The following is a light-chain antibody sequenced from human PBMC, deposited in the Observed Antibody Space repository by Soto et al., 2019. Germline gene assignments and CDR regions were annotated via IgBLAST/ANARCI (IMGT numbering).Light chain of an antibody. V-gene: IGLV2-8*01. J-gene: IGLJ1*01. CDR1: KNDIGVYDF. CDR3: KSYAGSNTDV. Sequence: QSGLAQPPSASGSPGQSVTISCTGTKNDIGVYDFVSWYQHHPGKAPRLIIYEVVQRPSGVPDRFAGSKSGNTSSLTVSGLQAPDEADYFSKSYAGSNTDVFGSGTKVTLL. CDR2: EVV.